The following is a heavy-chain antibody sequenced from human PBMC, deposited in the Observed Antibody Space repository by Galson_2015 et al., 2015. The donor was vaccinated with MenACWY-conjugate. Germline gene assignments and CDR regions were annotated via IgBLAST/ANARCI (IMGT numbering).Heavy chain of an antibody. CDR2: ISSNGGST. CDR3: VKYNHKSPLSGMDV. V-gene: IGHV3-64D*09. D-gene: IGHD5-24*01. Sequence: SLRLSCAASGFTFSSYAMHRVRQAPGKGLEYVSAISSNGGSTYYADSVKGRFTISRDNSKNTLYLQMSSLRAEDTAVYYCVKYNHKSPLSGMDVWGQGTTVTVSS. CDR1: GFTFSSYA. J-gene: IGHJ6*02.